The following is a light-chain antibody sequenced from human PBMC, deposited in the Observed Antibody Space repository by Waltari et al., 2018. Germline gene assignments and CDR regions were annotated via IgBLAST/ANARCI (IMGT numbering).Light chain of an antibody. V-gene: IGKV3-20*01. CDR2: DAS. CDR3: QHYGGSPKYT. CDR1: QSVRSSY. J-gene: IGKJ2*01. Sequence: EIVLTQSPGTLSLSPGESATLSCRASQSVRSSYLAWYQQKPGQAPRLLIFDASTRASGIPDRFSGSGSGTDFTLTITRLEPEDFAVYFCQHYGGSPKYTFGQGTKLEIK.